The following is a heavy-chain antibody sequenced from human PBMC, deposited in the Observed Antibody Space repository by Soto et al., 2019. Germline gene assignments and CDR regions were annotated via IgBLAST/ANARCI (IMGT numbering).Heavy chain of an antibody. CDR1: GYTFTSYG. CDR2: IIPNFGKA. J-gene: IGHJ4*02. D-gene: IGHD2-21*02. Sequence: SVKVSCKASGYTFTSYGSSWVRQAPGQGLEWMGGIIPNFGKANYAQKFQGRVTITADESTSTAYMELSSLRSEDTAVYYCARGGHIAVVTASFDYWGQGTLVPSPQ. V-gene: IGHV1-69*13. CDR3: ARGGHIAVVTASFDY.